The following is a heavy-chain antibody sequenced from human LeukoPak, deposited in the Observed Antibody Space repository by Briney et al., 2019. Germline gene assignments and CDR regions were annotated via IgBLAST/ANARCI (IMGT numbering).Heavy chain of an antibody. Sequence: PGGSLRLSCAASGFTFSSYSMNWVRQAPGKGLEWVSSISSSSSYIYYADSVKGRFTISRDNAKNSLYLQMNSLRAEDTAVYYCARDHSIRPRIHYYDSSGYYYPDAFDIWGQGTMVTVSS. CDR1: GFTFSSYS. V-gene: IGHV3-21*01. J-gene: IGHJ3*02. CDR3: ARDHSIRPRIHYYDSSGYYYPDAFDI. D-gene: IGHD3-22*01. CDR2: ISSSSSYI.